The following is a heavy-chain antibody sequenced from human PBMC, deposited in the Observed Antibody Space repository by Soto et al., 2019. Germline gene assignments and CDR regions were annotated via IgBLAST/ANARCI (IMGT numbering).Heavy chain of an antibody. J-gene: IGHJ6*02. Sequence: PSETLSLTCTVSGGSISSYYWSWIRQPPGKGLEWIGYIYYSGSTNYNPSPKSRVTISVDTSKNQFSLKLSSVTAADTAVYYCASNTYTYGDSNFWGQGTTVTVSS. CDR1: GGSISSYY. V-gene: IGHV4-59*01. D-gene: IGHD4-17*01. CDR3: ASNTYTYGDSNF. CDR2: IYYSGST.